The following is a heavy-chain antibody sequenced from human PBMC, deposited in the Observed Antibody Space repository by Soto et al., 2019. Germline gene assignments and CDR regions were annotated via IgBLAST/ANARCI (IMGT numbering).Heavy chain of an antibody. Sequence: TGGSLRLSCAASGFTFSSYAMHWVRQAPGKGLEWVAVISYDGSNKYYADSVKGRFTISRDNSKNTLYLQMNSLRAEDTAVYYCARDRDSSSWYSPGWFDPWGQGTLVTVSS. V-gene: IGHV3-30-3*01. J-gene: IGHJ5*02. CDR3: ARDRDSSSWYSPGWFDP. CDR1: GFTFSSYA. D-gene: IGHD6-13*01. CDR2: ISYDGSNK.